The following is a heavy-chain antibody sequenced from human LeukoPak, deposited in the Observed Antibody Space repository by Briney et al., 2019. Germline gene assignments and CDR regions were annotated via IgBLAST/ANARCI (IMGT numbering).Heavy chain of an antibody. J-gene: IGHJ4*02. CDR2: IKQDGSEK. V-gene: IGHV3-7*01. CDR1: GFTFSSYW. CDR3: ARDKVTYYYDSSGYYPDY. D-gene: IGHD3-22*01. Sequence: PGGSLRLYCAASGFTFSSYWMSWVRQAPGKGLEWVANIKQDGSEKYYVDSVKGRFTISRDNAKNSLYLQMNSLRAEDTAVYYCARDKVTYYYDSSGYYPDYWGQGTLVTVSS.